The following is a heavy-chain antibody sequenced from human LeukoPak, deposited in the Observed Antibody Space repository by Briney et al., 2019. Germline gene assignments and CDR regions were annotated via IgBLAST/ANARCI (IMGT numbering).Heavy chain of an antibody. CDR1: GFTFSSYA. D-gene: IGHD3-3*01. J-gene: IGHJ4*02. V-gene: IGHV3-23*01. CDR3: AKRASFWSGYYKGIDY. Sequence: GGSLRLSCAASGFTFSSYAMSWVRQAPGKGLEWVSAISGSGGSTYYTDSVKGRFTISRDNSKNTLYLQMNSLRAEDTAVYYCAKRASFWSGYYKGIDYWGQGTLVTVSS. CDR2: ISGSGGST.